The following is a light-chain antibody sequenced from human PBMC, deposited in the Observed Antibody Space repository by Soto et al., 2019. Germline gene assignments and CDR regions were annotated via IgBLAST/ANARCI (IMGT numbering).Light chain of an antibody. CDR1: QGISNY. CDR2: DAS. V-gene: IGKV1-33*01. CDR3: QQYENLPLA. Sequence: DIQMTQSPSSLSASLGDRVTLTCQASQGISNYLNWYQQKPGKAPKLLIYDASNLETGVPSSFSGSASGTDFTLTITTLRPEDVATYYCQQYENLPLAFGGGTKV. J-gene: IGKJ4*01.